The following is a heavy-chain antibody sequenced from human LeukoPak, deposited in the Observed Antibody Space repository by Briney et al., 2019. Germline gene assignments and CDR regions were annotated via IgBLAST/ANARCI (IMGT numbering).Heavy chain of an antibody. D-gene: IGHD5-18*01. CDR2: IYTSGTT. J-gene: IGHJ4*02. Sequence: TSETLSLTCSVSGGSINSYYWSWIRQPAGKGLEWIGRIYTSGTTEYNPSLKSRVTMSLDTSKNQFSLTLGSVSATDTAVYYCVSPRGFSYGYFDYWGQGTLVTVSS. CDR3: VSPRGFSYGYFDY. CDR1: GGSINSYY. V-gene: IGHV4-4*07.